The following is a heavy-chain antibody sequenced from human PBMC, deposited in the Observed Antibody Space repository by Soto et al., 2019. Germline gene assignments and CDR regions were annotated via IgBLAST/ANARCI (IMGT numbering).Heavy chain of an antibody. CDR3: AIGRSVSNHDDFEY. Sequence: QVQLVESGGGVVQPGRSLRLSCAASGFTLSSYSMHWVRQAPGKGLDWVAAMSYDGSSKYFADSVKGRFTISRDNSKNTLSLQMNSLGAEDSAVYYCAIGRSVSNHDDFEYWCQATLVTFSS. D-gene: IGHD3-3*01. V-gene: IGHV3-30-3*01. J-gene: IGHJ4*02. CDR1: GFTLSSYS. CDR2: MSYDGSSK.